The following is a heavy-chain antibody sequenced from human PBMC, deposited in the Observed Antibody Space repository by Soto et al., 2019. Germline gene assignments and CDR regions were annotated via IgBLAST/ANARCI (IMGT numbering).Heavy chain of an antibody. CDR2: IIPTFGTP. J-gene: IGHJ4*02. Sequence: QVQLVQSGTVVQRRGSSVKVSCQASGGTFSSHGMAWVRQAPGQGLEWMGGIIPTFGTPTYASKFQGRVTITEAKSTTTAYMALSSLRSEATGFSCCASERSAQYFDFWGQGTLITVSS. CDR1: GGTFSSHG. D-gene: IGHD1-26*01. V-gene: IGHV1-69*06. CDR3: ASERSAQYFDF.